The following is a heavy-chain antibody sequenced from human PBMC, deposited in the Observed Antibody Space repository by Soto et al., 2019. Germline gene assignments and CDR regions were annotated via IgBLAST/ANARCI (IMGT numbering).Heavy chain of an antibody. D-gene: IGHD1-1*01. V-gene: IGHV4-61*01. CDR1: GGSVSSGSYY. CDR2: IYYSGGT. Sequence: PSETLSLTCTVSGGSVSSGSYYWSWIRQPPGKGLEWIGYIYYSGGTNYNPSLKSRVTISVDTSKNQFSLKLSSVTAADTAVYYCASFLRTYKTFDYWGQGTLVTVSS. J-gene: IGHJ4*02. CDR3: ASFLRTYKTFDY.